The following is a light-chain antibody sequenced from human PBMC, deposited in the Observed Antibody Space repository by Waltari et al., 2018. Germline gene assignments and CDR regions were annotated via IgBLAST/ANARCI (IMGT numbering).Light chain of an antibody. CDR1: QSVLYSSNNKNY. CDR2: WAS. J-gene: IGKJ5*01. V-gene: IGKV4-1*01. Sequence: DIVMTQSPDSLAVSLGERATINCKSSQSVLYSSNNKNYLAWYQQKPGQPPRLLIYWASTRESGVPDRSTGSGSGTDFTLTISSLQAEDVAVYYCQQYYSGPFTFGQGTRLEIK. CDR3: QQYYSGPFT.